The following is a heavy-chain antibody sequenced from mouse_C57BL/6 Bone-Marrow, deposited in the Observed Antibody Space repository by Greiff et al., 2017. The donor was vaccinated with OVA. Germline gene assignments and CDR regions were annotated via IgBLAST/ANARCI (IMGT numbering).Heavy chain of an antibody. J-gene: IGHJ1*03. CDR1: GFNIKDDY. Sequence: LVESGAELVRPGASVTLSCTASGFNIKDDYMHWVKQRPEQGLEWIGWIDPENGDTEYASKFQGKATITADTSSHTAYLQLSSLTSEDTAVYYCAVMYFEVWGTGTTVTVSS. CDR3: AVMYFEV. CDR2: IDPENGDT. D-gene: IGHD2-13*01. V-gene: IGHV14-4*01.